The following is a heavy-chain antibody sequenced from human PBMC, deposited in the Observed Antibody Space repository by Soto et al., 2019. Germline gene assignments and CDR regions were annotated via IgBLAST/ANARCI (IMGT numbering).Heavy chain of an antibody. J-gene: IGHJ3*02. D-gene: IGHD4-17*01. CDR3: ARGHDYGGKADAFDI. V-gene: IGHV3-33*01. CDR2: IWYDGSNK. CDR1: GFTFSSYG. Sequence: GGSLRLSCAASGFTFSSYGMHWVRQAPGKGLEWVAVIWYDGSNKYYADSVKGRFTISRDNSKNTLYLQMNSLRAEDTAVYYCARGHDYGGKADAFDIWGQGTMVTVSS.